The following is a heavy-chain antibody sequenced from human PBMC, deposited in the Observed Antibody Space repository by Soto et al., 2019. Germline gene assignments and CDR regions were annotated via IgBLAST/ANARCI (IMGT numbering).Heavy chain of an antibody. D-gene: IGHD3-22*01. CDR3: ARVQSYYDSSGYYYQAFFDY. V-gene: IGHV4-34*01. Sequence: PSETLSLTCAVYGGSFSGYYWSWIRQPPGKGLEWIGEINHSGSTYYNPSLKSRVTISVDRSKNQFSLKLSSVTAADTAVYYCARVQSYYDSSGYYYQAFFDYWGQGTLVTVSS. CDR2: INHSGST. CDR1: GGSFSGYY. J-gene: IGHJ4*02.